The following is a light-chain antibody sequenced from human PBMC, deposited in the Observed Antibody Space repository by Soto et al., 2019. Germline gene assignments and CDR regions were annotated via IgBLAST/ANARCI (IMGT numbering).Light chain of an antibody. CDR2: SGS. Sequence: DIQMTQSPSSVSASVGDRVTITCRASQGLSSWLAWYQQKPGKAPTLLIYSGSSLQSGVSSMFIGSGGGTDFTVTISSLQHEDCESYYCQQAKSFPITLGQGTHLESK. CDR3: QQAKSFPIT. CDR1: QGLSSW. V-gene: IGKV1D-12*01. J-gene: IGKJ5*01.